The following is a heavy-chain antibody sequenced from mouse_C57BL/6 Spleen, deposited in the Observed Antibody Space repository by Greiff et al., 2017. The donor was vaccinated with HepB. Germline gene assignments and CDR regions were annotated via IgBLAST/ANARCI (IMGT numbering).Heavy chain of an antibody. Sequence: EVQLVESGGDLVKPGGSLKLSCAASGFTFSSYGMSWARQTPDKRLEWVATISSGGSYTYYPDSVKGRFTISRDNAKNTLYLQMSSLKSEDTAMYYCARQGDYDYDLYYFDYWGQGTTLTVSS. CDR3: ARQGDYDYDLYYFDY. CDR1: GFTFSSYG. D-gene: IGHD2-4*01. J-gene: IGHJ2*01. CDR2: ISSGGSYT. V-gene: IGHV5-6*01.